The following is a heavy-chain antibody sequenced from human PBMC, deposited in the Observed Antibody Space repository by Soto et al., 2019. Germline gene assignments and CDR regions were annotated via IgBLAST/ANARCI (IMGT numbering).Heavy chain of an antibody. Sequence: XXTLSLTCAVYSGSFSGYYWNWIRQPPGKGXEWIGXIYDSGRTYYXXSLKSRVTXSVEKSKHQFSLKLSSVNAADTAVYYCARQLIYWGKGTPVTVYS. V-gene: IGHV4-59*08. CDR3: ARQLIY. D-gene: IGHD6-13*01. J-gene: IGHJ4*02. CDR2: IYDSGRT. CDR1: SGSFSGYY.